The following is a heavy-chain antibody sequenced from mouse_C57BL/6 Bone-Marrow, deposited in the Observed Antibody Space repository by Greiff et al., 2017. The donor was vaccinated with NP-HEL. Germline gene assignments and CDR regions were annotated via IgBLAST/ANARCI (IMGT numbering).Heavy chain of an antibody. CDR3: ARSKTAQATAWFAY. V-gene: IGHV1-53*01. D-gene: IGHD3-2*02. J-gene: IGHJ3*01. Sequence: QVQLQQPGTELVKPGASVKLSCKASGYTFTSYRMHWVKQRPGQGLEWIGNINPSNGGTNYNEKFKSKATLTVDKSSSTAYMQLSSLTSEDSAVYYCARSKTAQATAWFAYWGQGTLVTVSA. CDR2: INPSNGGT. CDR1: GYTFTSYR.